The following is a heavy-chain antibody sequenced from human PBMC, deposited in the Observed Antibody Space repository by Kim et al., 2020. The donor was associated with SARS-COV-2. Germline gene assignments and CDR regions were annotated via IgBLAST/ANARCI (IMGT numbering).Heavy chain of an antibody. J-gene: IGHJ2*01. CDR3: ARDHREWLQYTANWYFDL. CDR2: IYYSGST. Sequence: SETLSLTCTVSGGSISSYYWSWIRQPPGKGLEWIGYIYYSGSTNYNPSLTSRVTIAVDTSKNKFSLKLSSVTAADTAVYYCARDHREWLQYTANWYFDLWGRGTLVTVSS. D-gene: IGHD3-3*01. V-gene: IGHV4-59*01. CDR1: GGSISSYY.